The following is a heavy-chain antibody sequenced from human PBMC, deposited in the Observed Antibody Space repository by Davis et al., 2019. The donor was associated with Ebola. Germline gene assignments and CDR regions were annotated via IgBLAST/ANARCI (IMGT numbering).Heavy chain of an antibody. Sequence: MPSETLSLTCAVSGGSISSGGYSWSWIRQPPGKGLEWIGYIYHSGSTYYNPSLKSRVTISVDTSKNHFSLKLSSVTAADTAVYYCATGAYYGSGYYFDYWGQGTLVTVSS. D-gene: IGHD3-10*01. CDR1: GGSISSGGYS. V-gene: IGHV4-30-2*05. CDR3: ATGAYYGSGYYFDY. CDR2: IYHSGST. J-gene: IGHJ4*02.